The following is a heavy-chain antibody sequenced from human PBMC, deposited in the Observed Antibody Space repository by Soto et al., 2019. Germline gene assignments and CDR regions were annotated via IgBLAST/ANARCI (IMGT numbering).Heavy chain of an antibody. V-gene: IGHV3-30*18. CDR3: AKDLAPPTYYDFWSGYYRFFDY. CDR1: GFTFSSYG. Sequence: QVQLVESGGGVVQPGRSLRLSCAASGFTFSSYGMHWVRQAPGKGREWVAVISYDGSNKYYADSVKGRFTISRDNSKNTLYLQMNSLRAEDTAVYYCAKDLAPPTYYDFWSGYYRFFDYWGQGTLVTVSS. J-gene: IGHJ4*02. D-gene: IGHD3-3*01. CDR2: ISYDGSNK.